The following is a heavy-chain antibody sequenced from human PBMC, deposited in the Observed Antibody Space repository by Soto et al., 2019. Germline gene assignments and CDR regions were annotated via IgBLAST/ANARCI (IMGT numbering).Heavy chain of an antibody. CDR1: GGSISSSSYY. D-gene: IGHD6-6*01. CDR2: IYYSGST. J-gene: IGHJ4*02. CDR3: ARRGAARTHFDY. V-gene: IGHV4-39*01. Sequence: PSETLSLTCTVSGGSISSSSYYWGWIRQPPGKGLEWIGSIYYSGSTYYNPSLKSRVTISVDTSKNQFSLKLSSVTAADTAVYYCARRGAARTHFDYWGQGTLVTVS.